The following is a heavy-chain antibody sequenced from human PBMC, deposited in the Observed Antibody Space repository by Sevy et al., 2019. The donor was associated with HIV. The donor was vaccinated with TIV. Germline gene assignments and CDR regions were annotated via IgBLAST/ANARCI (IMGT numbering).Heavy chain of an antibody. J-gene: IGHJ1*01. D-gene: IGHD3-22*01. CDR2: IIPILGIA. CDR1: GGTFSSYA. V-gene: IGHV1-69*04. CDR3: ARASVTMIVVVTNAEYFQH. Sequence: ASVKVSCKASGGTFSSYAISWVRQAPGQGLEWMGRIIPILGIANYAKKFQGRVTITADKSTSTAYMELSSLRSEDTAVYYCARASVTMIVVVTNAEYFQHWGQGTLVTVSS.